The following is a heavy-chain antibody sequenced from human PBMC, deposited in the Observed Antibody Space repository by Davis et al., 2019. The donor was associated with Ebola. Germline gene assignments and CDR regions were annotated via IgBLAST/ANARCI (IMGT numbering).Heavy chain of an antibody. CDR2: IYYSGST. V-gene: IGHV4-59*01. J-gene: IGHJ6*03. CDR1: GGSISSYY. D-gene: IGHD2-21*02. CDR3: AREGGDLIYYYYYMDV. Sequence: PSETLSLTCTVSGGSISSYYWSWIRQPPGKGLEWIGYIYYSGSTNYNPSLKSRVTISVDTSKNQFSLKLSSVTAADTAVYYCAREGGDLIYYYYYMDVWGKGTTVTVSS.